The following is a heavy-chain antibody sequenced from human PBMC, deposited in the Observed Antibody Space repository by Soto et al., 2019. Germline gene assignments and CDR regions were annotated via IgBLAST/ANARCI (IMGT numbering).Heavy chain of an antibody. CDR3: SRSMFYSDGSSYSPFDN. J-gene: IGHJ4*02. D-gene: IGHD3-22*01. CDR2: ILYSGRT. CDR1: GGSISSGW. V-gene: IGHV4-4*02. Sequence: SETLSLTCAVSGGSISSGWWTWVRQPPGKGLEWIGEILYSGRTNYNSSLNSRVTISIDKSKNQFSLNLSSVTAADTAVYYCSRSMFYSDGSSYSPFDNWGQGILVTVSS.